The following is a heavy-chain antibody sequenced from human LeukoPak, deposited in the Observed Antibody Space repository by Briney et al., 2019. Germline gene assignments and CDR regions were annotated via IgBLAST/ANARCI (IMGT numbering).Heavy chain of an antibody. Sequence: SETLSLTCTVSGGSISSSSYYWGWIRQPPGKGLEWIGSIYYSGSTYYNPSLKSRVTISVDTSKNQYSLKLSSVTAADTAVYYCARGPIYGDYRHEFDYWGQGTLVTVSS. CDR1: GGSISSSSYY. V-gene: IGHV4-39*01. D-gene: IGHD4-17*01. CDR3: ARGPIYGDYRHEFDY. J-gene: IGHJ4*02. CDR2: IYYSGST.